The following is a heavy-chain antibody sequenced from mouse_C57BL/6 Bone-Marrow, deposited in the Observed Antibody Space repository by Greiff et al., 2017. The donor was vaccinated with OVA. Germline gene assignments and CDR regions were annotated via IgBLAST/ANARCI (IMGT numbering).Heavy chain of an antibody. V-gene: IGHV5-4*03. J-gene: IGHJ2*01. CDR1: GFTFSSYA. Sequence: EVMLVESGGGLVKPGGSLKLSCAASGFTFSSYAMSWVRQTPEKRLEWVATISDGGSYTYYPDNVKGRFTISRDNAKNNLYLQMSHLKSEDTARYYCARVGSNYYFDYWGQGTTLTVSS. D-gene: IGHD2-5*01. CDR2: ISDGGSYT. CDR3: ARVGSNYYFDY.